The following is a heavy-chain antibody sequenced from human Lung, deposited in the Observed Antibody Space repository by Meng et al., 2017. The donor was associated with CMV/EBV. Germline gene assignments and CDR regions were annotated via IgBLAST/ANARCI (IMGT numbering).Heavy chain of an antibody. CDR1: GYTFTSYY. V-gene: IGHV1-46*01. D-gene: IGHD3-22*01. CDR3: ARDRRRYYDSSGYQTYYYGMDV. Sequence: SVXVSXXASGYTFTSYYMHWVRQAPGQGLEWMGIINPSGGSTSYAQKFQGRVTMTRDTSTSTVYMELSSLRSEDTAVYYCARDRRRYYDSSGYQTYYYGMDVWGQGTTVXVSS. CDR2: INPSGGST. J-gene: IGHJ6*02.